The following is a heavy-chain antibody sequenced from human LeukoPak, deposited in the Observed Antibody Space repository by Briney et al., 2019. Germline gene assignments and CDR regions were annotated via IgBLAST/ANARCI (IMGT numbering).Heavy chain of an antibody. V-gene: IGHV3-23*01. J-gene: IGHJ4*02. D-gene: IGHD3-16*02. CDR3: AITFGGVIAMGLDY. CDR2: ISGSGGST. Sequence: PGGSLRLSCAASGFTFSSYAMSWVRQAPGKGREWVSAISGSGGSTYYADCVKGRFTISRDNSKNTLYLQMNSLRAEDTAVYYCAITFGGVIAMGLDYWGQGTLVTVSS. CDR1: GFTFSSYA.